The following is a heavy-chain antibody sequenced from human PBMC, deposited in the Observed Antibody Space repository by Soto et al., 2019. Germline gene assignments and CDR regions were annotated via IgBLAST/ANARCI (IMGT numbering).Heavy chain of an antibody. CDR3: ARGRYGEY. CDR2: ISAHNGNT. D-gene: IGHD3-10*01. Sequence: QVHLVQSGAEVKKPVSSVKVSCKGSGYAFTTYGITWVRQAPGQGLEWMGWISAHNGNTNYAQKLQGRVTVTRDTSTSTAYMELRSLRSDDTAVYYCARGRYGEYWGQGALVTVSS. V-gene: IGHV1-18*01. CDR1: GYAFTTYG. J-gene: IGHJ4*02.